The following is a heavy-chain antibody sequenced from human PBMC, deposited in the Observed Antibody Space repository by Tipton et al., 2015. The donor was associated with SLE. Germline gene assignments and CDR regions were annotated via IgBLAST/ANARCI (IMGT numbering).Heavy chain of an antibody. J-gene: IGHJ6*02. D-gene: IGHD1-26*01. CDR1: GGSFSSYY. CDR3: ARGGVVGPNYHYYGMDV. Sequence: TLSLTCAVYGGSFSSYYWSWIRQPPGKGLEWIGEINHSGSTNYNPSLKSRVTISVDTSKNQFSLKLSSVTAADTAVYYCARGGVVGPNYHYYGMDVWGQGTTVTVSS. V-gene: IGHV4-34*01. CDR2: INHSGST.